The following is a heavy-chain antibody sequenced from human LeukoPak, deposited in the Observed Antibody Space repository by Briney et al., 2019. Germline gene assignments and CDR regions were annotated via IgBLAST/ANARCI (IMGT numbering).Heavy chain of an antibody. V-gene: IGHV4-34*01. CDR3: ARAREGIALLGLLQVPLVT. D-gene: IGHD6-13*01. J-gene: IGHJ5*02. Sequence: PSETLSLTCAVYGGSFSGYYWSWIRQPPGKGLEWFGEINHSGSTNYNPPLKSRFTISVDKSKNQFSLKLSSVTAAETAVYYCARAREGIALLGLLQVPLVTWGQGTLVTVSS. CDR1: GGSFSGYY. CDR2: INHSGST.